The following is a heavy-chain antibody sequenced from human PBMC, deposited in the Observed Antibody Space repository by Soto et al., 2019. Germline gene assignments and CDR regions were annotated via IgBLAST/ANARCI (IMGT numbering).Heavy chain of an antibody. J-gene: IGHJ6*01. Sequence: QAQVLESGGGLVTPGGTLTLSCSGSGFSFSNFFATWLRHSPPKGLEWLSSISHSGAKIYYADSVRGRFTISRDTARGNVELHMTKIRVEDSGVYFCARELTMYGVGGWRYTGMDVWGPGTPVAVSS. CDR1: GFSFSNFF. CDR2: ISHSGAKI. D-gene: IGHD3-3*01. V-gene: IGHV3-11*01. CDR3: ARELTMYGVGGWRYTGMDV.